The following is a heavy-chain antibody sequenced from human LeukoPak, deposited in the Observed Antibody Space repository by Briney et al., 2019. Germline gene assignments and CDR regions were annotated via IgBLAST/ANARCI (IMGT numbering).Heavy chain of an antibody. J-gene: IGHJ4*03. CDR3: ARPRYYYDSSLYYFDY. CDR2: IYPGDSDT. V-gene: IGHV5-51*01. Sequence: GESLKISCKGSGYSFTSYWIGWVRQMPGKGLEWMGIIYPGDSDTRYSPSFQGQVTISADKSISTAYLQWSSLKASDTAMYYCARPRYYYDSSLYYFDYWGQGTTVTVSS. D-gene: IGHD3-22*01. CDR1: GYSFTSYW.